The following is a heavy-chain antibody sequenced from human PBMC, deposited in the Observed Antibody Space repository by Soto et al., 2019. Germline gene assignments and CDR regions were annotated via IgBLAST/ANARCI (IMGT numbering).Heavy chain of an antibody. V-gene: IGHV1-3*01. CDR3: AGGGTAFWSGYYFY. Sequence: QVQLVQSGAEVKKPGASVKVSCKASGYTFTSYAMHWVRQAPGQRPEWMGWINAGNGNTKYSQKFQGRVTITRDTSASTAYMELSSLRSEDTSVYYCAGGGTAFWSGYYFYWGQGTLVTVSS. CDR1: GYTFTSYA. D-gene: IGHD3-3*01. J-gene: IGHJ4*02. CDR2: INAGNGNT.